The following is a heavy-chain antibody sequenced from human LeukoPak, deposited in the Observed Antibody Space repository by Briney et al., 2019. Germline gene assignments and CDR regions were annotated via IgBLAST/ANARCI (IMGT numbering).Heavy chain of an antibody. CDR1: GFTFSNYE. Sequence: TGGSLRLSCAASGFTFSNYEMHWVRQAPGKGLEWVSYISSSGSDIYYADSVKGRFAISRDDSKNTLYLQMNSLRAEDTAVYYCARNLPERSRLITMIRGVRSWFDPWGQGTLVTVSS. J-gene: IGHJ5*02. CDR2: ISSSGSDI. CDR3: ARNLPERSRLITMIRGVRSWFDP. D-gene: IGHD3-10*01. V-gene: IGHV3-48*03.